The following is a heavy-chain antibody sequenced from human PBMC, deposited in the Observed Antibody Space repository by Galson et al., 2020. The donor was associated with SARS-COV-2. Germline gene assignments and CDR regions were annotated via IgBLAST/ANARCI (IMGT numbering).Heavy chain of an antibody. CDR3: AKAIIAVAGSSPDY. CDR1: GFTFDDYA. D-gene: IGHD6-19*01. Sequence: TGGSLRLSCAVSGFTFDDYAMHWVRQAPGEGLEWVSVISWNSGSIGYADSVKGRFTISRDNAKNSLYLQMTSLTAEDTALYYCAKAIIAVAGSSPDYWGQGTLVTVSS. CDR2: ISWNSGSI. V-gene: IGHV3-9*01. J-gene: IGHJ4*02.